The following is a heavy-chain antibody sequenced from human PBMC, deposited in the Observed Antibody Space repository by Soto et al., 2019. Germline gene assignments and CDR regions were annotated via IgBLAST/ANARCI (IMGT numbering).Heavy chain of an antibody. Sequence: GGSLRLSCAASGFTFSSYAMSWVRQAPGKGLEWVSAISGSGGSTYFADSVKGRFTISRDNSKNTLYLQMNSLRAEDTAIYYCAKEWVSSGRFFDYWGQGTLVTVSS. D-gene: IGHD6-19*01. CDR2: ISGSGGST. CDR1: GFTFSSYA. J-gene: IGHJ4*02. V-gene: IGHV3-23*01. CDR3: AKEWVSSGRFFDY.